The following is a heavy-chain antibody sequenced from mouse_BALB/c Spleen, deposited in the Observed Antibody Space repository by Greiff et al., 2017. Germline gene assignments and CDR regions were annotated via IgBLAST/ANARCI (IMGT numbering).Heavy chain of an antibody. J-gene: IGHJ3*01. CDR3: ARGEYGNYVAY. D-gene: IGHD2-10*02. CDR1: GYTFTSYW. CDR2: INPSTGYT. Sequence: VKVVESGAELAKPGASVKMSCKASGYTFTSYWMHWVKQRPGQGLEWIGYINPSTGYTEYNQKFKDKATLTADKSSSTAYMQLSSLTSEDSAVYYCARGEYGNYVAYWGQGTLVTVSA. V-gene: IGHV1-7*01.